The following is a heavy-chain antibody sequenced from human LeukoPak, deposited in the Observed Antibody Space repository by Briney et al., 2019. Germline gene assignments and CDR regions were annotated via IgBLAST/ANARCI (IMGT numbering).Heavy chain of an antibody. J-gene: IGHJ4*02. CDR2: IYYSGST. CDR1: GGSISSGGYY. Sequence: SETLSLTCTVSGGSISSGGYYWGWIRQHPGKGLEWIGYIYYSGSTYYNPSLKSRVTISVDTSKNQFSLKLSSVTAADTAVYYCARENRVGGYSGYGYFDYWGQGTLVTVSS. D-gene: IGHD5-12*01. V-gene: IGHV4-31*03. CDR3: ARENRVGGYSGYGYFDY.